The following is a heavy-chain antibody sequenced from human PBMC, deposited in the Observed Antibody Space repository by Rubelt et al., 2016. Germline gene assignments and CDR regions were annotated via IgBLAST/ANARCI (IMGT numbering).Heavy chain of an antibody. CDR3: ASLKWST. CDR1: GFIVNSHD. Sequence: VQLVESGGDLVQPGGSLRLSCVATGFIVNSHDMNWVRQAPGKGLEWVSSLYRDDNTDYADSVKGRFVISREDSKNTLHLQMGSLRAEDTAVYFCASLKWSTWGQGTLVTVST. V-gene: IGHV3-66*01. D-gene: IGHD2-8*01. CDR2: LYRDDNT. J-gene: IGHJ5*02.